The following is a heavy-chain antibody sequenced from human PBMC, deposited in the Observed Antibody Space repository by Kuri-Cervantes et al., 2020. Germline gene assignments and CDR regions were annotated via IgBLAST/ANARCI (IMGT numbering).Heavy chain of an antibody. CDR1: GYTFTGYY. D-gene: IGHD3-22*01. CDR2: INPNSGGT. J-gene: IGHJ3*02. Sequence: ASVKVSCKASGYTFTGYYMHWVRQAPGQGLEWMGWINPNSGGTNYAQKFQGWVTMTRDTSISTAYMELSRLRSDDTAVYYCARDRDSSGYYSKDAFDIWPRDNGHRLL. CDR3: ARDRDSSGYYSKDAFDI. V-gene: IGHV1-2*04.